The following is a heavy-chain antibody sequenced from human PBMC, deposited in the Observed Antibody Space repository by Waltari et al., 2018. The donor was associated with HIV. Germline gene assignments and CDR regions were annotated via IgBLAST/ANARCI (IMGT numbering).Heavy chain of an antibody. CDR1: GFTFSSFW. CDR2: INSDGSST. D-gene: IGHD6-13*01. CDR3: ARNLEVAAAGGGVDY. Sequence: EVQLVESGGGLVKPGGSLDASCAASGFTFSSFWLHGVSQAPGKGLVWVSRINSDGSSTSYADSVKGRFTISRDNAKNTLYLQMNSLRAEDTAVYYCARNLEVAAAGGGVDYWGQGTLVTVSS. V-gene: IGHV3-74*01. J-gene: IGHJ4*02.